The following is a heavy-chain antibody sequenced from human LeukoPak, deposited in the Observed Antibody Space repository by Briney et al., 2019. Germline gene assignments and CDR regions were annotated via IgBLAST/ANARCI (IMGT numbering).Heavy chain of an antibody. D-gene: IGHD2-21*01. CDR1: GGSISSYY. CDR3: ARAKSRRLRWPLFDY. Sequence: SETLSLTCTVSGGSISSYYWSWIRQPPGKGLEWIGYIYYSGSTNYNPSLKSRVTISVDTSKNQFSLKLSSVTAADTAVYYCARAKSRRLRWPLFDYWGQGTLVNGS. V-gene: IGHV4-59*01. CDR2: IYYSGST. J-gene: IGHJ4*02.